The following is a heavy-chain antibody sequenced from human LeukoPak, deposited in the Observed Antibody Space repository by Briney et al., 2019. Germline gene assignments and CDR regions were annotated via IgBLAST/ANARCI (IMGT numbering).Heavy chain of an antibody. D-gene: IGHD6-19*01. J-gene: IGHJ4*02. Sequence: GGSLRLSCAVSGFTVNSRYMSWVRQAPGKGLEWVTVISYDGINKYYADSVKGRFTISRDNSKNTLYLQMNSLRGEDTAVYYCAGSPRSGWYWFDYWGQGTLVTVSS. CDR3: AGSPRSGWYWFDY. V-gene: IGHV3-30*01. CDR1: GFTVNSRY. CDR2: ISYDGINK.